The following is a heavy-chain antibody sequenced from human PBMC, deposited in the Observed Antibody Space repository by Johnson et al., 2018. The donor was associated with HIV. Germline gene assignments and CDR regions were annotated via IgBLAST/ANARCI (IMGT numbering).Heavy chain of an antibody. D-gene: IGHD1-26*01. V-gene: IGHV3-15*02. J-gene: IGHJ3*02. CDR1: GFSFSNTW. CDR3: TSEWELLQDAFDI. CDR2: IKSKTDGGTT. Sequence: VQLVESGGTLVKPGGSLRLSCAASGFSFSNTWLSWVRQAPGKGLEWVARIKSKTDGGTTEYAASVKGRFTISRDDSKSIAYLQMNSLKTEDTAVYYCTSEWELLQDAFDIWGQGTMVTVSS.